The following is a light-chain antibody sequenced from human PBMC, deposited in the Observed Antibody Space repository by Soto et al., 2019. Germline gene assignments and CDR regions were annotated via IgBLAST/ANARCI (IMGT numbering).Light chain of an antibody. CDR2: GAS. Sequence: DIQMTQSPSSLSASVGERVTITCRAGPGVGTYVSWYQQKPGQAPKLLIYGASTLQIGVPSRFSGSGSGTQFTLTISSLQPEDFATYYCQQSYTAPRALSFGGGTKVQI. V-gene: IGKV1-39*01. J-gene: IGKJ4*01. CDR1: PGVGTY. CDR3: QQSYTAPRALS.